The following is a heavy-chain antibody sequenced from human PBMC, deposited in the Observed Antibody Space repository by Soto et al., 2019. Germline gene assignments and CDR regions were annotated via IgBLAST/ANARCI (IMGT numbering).Heavy chain of an antibody. J-gene: IGHJ6*04. V-gene: IGHV3-23*01. CDR1: GFTFSSYA. Sequence: GGSLRLSCPASGFTFSSYAMSWVRQAPGKGLEWVSAISGSGGSTYYADSVKGRFTISRDNSKNTLYLQMNSLRAEDTAVYYWAKGTVVPEGPYGMDVRGKGPMLTASS. CDR2: ISGSGGST. CDR3: AKGTVVPEGPYGMDV. D-gene: IGHD2-2*01.